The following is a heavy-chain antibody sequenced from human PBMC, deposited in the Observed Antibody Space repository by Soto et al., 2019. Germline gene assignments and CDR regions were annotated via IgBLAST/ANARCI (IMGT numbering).Heavy chain of an antibody. CDR2: IWYDGSNK. D-gene: IGHD5-12*01. CDR3: ARGFPATINYYYSGMDV. CDR1: GFTLSSYG. V-gene: IGHV3-33*01. Sequence: GGSLRLSCAASGFTLSSYGMHWVRQAPGKGLEWVAVIWYDGSNKYYADSVKGRFTISRDNSKNTLYLQMNSLRAEDTAVYYCARGFPATINYYYSGMDVWGQGTTVTVSS. J-gene: IGHJ6*02.